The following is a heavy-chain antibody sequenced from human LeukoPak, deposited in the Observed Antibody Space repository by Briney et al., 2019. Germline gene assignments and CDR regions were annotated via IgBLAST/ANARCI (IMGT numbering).Heavy chain of an antibody. CDR3: ATWGATEGEDFDY. CDR1: GYTLTELS. CDR2: FDPEDGET. D-gene: IGHD1-26*01. V-gene: IGHV1-24*01. Sequence: ASVKVSCKVSGYTLTELSMLWVRQAPGKGLEWMGGFDPEDGETIYAQKFQGRVTMTEDTSTDTAYMELSSLRSEDTAVYYCATWGATEGEDFDYWGQGTLVTVSS. J-gene: IGHJ4*02.